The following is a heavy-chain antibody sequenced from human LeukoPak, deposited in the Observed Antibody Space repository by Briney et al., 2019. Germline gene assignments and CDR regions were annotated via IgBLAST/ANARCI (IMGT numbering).Heavy chain of an antibody. J-gene: IGHJ4*02. CDR1: GFTFSSHW. CDR2: IKQDGSEK. Sequence: PGGSLRLSCAASGFTFSSHWMTWVRQAPGKGLEWVANIKQDGSEKHYVDSVKGRFTISRDNAKNSLYLQMNSLRAEDTAVYYCARGWSKFDYWGQGTLVTVSS. V-gene: IGHV3-7*03. D-gene: IGHD2-8*02. CDR3: ARGWSKFDY.